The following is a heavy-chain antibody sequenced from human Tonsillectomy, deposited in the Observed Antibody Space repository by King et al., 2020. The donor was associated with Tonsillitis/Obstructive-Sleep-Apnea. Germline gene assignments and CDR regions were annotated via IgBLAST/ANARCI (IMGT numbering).Heavy chain of an antibody. CDR3: TTGVGHFDSSGYYFDY. V-gene: IGHV3-15*07. CDR1: GFTFSNAW. Sequence: VQLVESGGGLVKPGGSLRLSCAASGFTFSNAWMNWVRQAPGKGLEWFGRIKSKTDGGTTDYAAPVKGRFTISRDDSKNTLYLQMNSLKTEDTAVYYCTTGVGHFDSSGYYFDYWGQGTLVTVSS. J-gene: IGHJ4*02. CDR2: IKSKTDGGTT. D-gene: IGHD3-22*01.